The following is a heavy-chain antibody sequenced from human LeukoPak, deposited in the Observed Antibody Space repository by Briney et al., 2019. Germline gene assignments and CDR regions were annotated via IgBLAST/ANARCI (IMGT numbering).Heavy chain of an antibody. J-gene: IGHJ4*02. V-gene: IGHV3-53*01. CDR3: ARGSGDYDILTGWIPAHLDY. D-gene: IGHD3-9*01. Sequence: GGSLRLSCAASGFTVSSNYMSWVRQAPGKGLEWVSVIYSGGSTYYADSVKGRFTISRDNSKNTLYLQMNSLRAEDTAVYYCARGSGDYDILTGWIPAHLDYWGQGTLITVSS. CDR1: GFTVSSNY. CDR2: IYSGGST.